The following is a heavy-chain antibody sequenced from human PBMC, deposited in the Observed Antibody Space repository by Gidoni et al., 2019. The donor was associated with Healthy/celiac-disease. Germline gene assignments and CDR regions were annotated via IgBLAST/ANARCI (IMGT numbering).Heavy chain of an antibody. D-gene: IGHD4-4*01. CDR1: GFPCSSYS. CDR3: ARETTVTTGVDY. J-gene: IGHJ4*02. Sequence: EVQVVESAGGLVQHGGSLRVSCSASGFPCSSYSMTWVSQAPGKGLEWVTYIRSSSSTIYYADSLKGRFTISRHNAKNSLYLQMNSLRAEDTAVYYCARETTVTTGVDYWGQVTLVTVSS. V-gene: IGHV3-48*04. CDR2: IRSSSSTI.